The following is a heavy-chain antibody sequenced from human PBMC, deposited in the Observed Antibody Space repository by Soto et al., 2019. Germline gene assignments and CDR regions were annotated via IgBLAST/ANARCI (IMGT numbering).Heavy chain of an antibody. Sequence: GGSMRLSCAASGFTVSSNYMSWVRQAPGKGLEWVSVIYSGGSTYYADSVKGRFTISRHNSKNTLYLQMNSLRAEDTAMYYCARVAAADTIDYWGQGTLVTVSS. CDR3: ARVAAADTIDY. J-gene: IGHJ4*02. D-gene: IGHD6-13*01. V-gene: IGHV3-53*04. CDR2: IYSGGST. CDR1: GFTVSSNY.